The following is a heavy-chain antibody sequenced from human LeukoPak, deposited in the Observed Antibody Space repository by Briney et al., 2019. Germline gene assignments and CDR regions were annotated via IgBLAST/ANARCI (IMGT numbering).Heavy chain of an antibody. CDR2: ISSSSSYT. D-gene: IGHD6-13*01. Sequence: GGSLRLSCVVSGIPFSDYYMNWIRQAPGKGLEWISHISSSSSYTDYADSVKGRFTISRDNAKSALYLQMNSLRLEDTAVYYCAAGTAADFWGQGTLVTVSS. J-gene: IGHJ4*02. V-gene: IGHV3-11*03. CDR1: GIPFSDYY. CDR3: AAGTAADF.